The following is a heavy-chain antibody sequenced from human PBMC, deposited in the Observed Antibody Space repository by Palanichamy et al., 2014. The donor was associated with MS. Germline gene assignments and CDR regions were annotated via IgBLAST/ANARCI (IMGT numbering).Heavy chain of an antibody. CDR2: YPGDSDT. CDR3: ARRDMGEQWLAADY. D-gene: IGHD6-19*01. V-gene: IGHV5-51*01. J-gene: IGHJ4*02. Sequence: YPGDSDTRYSPSFEGQVTISVDRSISTAYLQWITLKASDTAMYYCARRDMGEQWLAADYWGQGTLVTVSS.